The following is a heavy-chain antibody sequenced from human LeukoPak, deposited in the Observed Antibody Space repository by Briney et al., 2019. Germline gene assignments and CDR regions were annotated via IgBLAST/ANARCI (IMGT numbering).Heavy chain of an antibody. CDR3: ASFFDYYDSSGSTDY. CDR1: GGSISSSSYY. V-gene: IGHV4-39*01. J-gene: IGHJ4*02. CDR2: IYYSGST. D-gene: IGHD3-22*01. Sequence: SETLSLTCTVSGGSISSSSYYWGWIRQPPGKGLEWIGSIYYSGSTYYNPSLKSRVTISVDTSKNQFSLKLSSVTAADTAVYYCASFFDYYDSSGSTDYWGQGTLVTVSS.